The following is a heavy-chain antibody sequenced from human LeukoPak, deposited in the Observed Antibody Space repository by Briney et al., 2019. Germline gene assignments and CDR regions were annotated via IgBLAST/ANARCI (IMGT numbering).Heavy chain of an antibody. V-gene: IGHV1-8*01. D-gene: IGHD6-13*01. CDR1: GYTFTSYD. J-gene: IGHJ4*02. CDR3: ARGLLTAAADDY. Sequence: GASVTVSCKASGYTFTSYDINWVRQATGQGLEWMGWMNPNSGNTGYAQKFQGRVTMTRNTSISTAYMELSSLRSEDTAVYYCARGLLTAAADDYWGQGTLVTVSS. CDR2: MNPNSGNT.